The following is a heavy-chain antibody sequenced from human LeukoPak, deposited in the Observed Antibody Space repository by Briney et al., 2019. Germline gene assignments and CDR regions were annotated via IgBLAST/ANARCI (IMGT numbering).Heavy chain of an antibody. D-gene: IGHD7-27*01. Sequence: PGESLKISCKGSGYSFSTSWIGWVRQMPGRGLEWMGIIYPSNSDTRYAPSFQGQVTISADKSISTAYLQWSSLKASDTAMYYCARHLTGERYLYNWFDPWGQGTLVTVSS. CDR2: IYPSNSDT. CDR3: ARHLTGERYLYNWFDP. CDR1: GYSFSTSW. V-gene: IGHV5-51*01. J-gene: IGHJ5*02.